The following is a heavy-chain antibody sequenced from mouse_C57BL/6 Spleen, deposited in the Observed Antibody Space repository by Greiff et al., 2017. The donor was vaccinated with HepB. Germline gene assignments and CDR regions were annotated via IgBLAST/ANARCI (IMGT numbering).Heavy chain of an antibody. J-gene: IGHJ3*01. CDR1: GYTFTSYW. CDR2: IDPSDSET. Sequence: QVQLQQPGAELVRPGSSVKLSCKASGYTFTSYWMHWVKQRPIQGLEWIGNIDPSDSETHYNQKFKDKATLTVDTSSSTAYMQLSSLTSEDSAVYYCARGYYGISYAFAYWGQGTLVTVSA. V-gene: IGHV1-52*01. D-gene: IGHD1-1*01. CDR3: ARGYYGISYAFAY.